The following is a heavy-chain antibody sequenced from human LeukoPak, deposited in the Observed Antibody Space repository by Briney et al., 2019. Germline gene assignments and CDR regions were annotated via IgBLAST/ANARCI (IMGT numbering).Heavy chain of an antibody. V-gene: IGHV4-39*07. CDR3: ARDLRYIAAAGIGWYFDL. D-gene: IGHD6-13*01. CDR1: GGSISSSSYY. Sequence: SETLSLTCIVSGGSISSSSYYWGWIRQPPGKGLEWIGSIYYSGSTYYNPSLKSRGTISVDTSKNQLSLKLSSVTAADTAVYYCARDLRYIAAAGIGWYFDLWGRGTLVTVSS. J-gene: IGHJ2*01. CDR2: IYYSGST.